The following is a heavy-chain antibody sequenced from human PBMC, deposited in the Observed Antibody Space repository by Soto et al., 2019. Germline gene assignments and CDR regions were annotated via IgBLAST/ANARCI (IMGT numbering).Heavy chain of an antibody. D-gene: IGHD3-10*01. CDR1: GFTFSTYG. CDR3: TVEVASGY. V-gene: IGHV3-30*03. CDR2: ISRDGGTK. Sequence: QVQLGESGGGVVQSGRSLRLSCAVSGFTFSTYGMHWVRQAPGKGLEWVAVISRDGGTKYYADSVKGRFTISRDNSRNTLFLEMNSLRGDDMAVYYCTVEVASGYWGQGTLVTVSS. J-gene: IGHJ4*02.